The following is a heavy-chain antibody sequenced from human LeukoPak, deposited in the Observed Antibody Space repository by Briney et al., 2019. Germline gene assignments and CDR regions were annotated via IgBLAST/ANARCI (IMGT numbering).Heavy chain of an antibody. J-gene: IGHJ4*02. CDR3: ARGLTIFGVVSRNY. D-gene: IGHD3-3*01. CDR1: GYSISSGYY. Sequence: SETLSLTCAVSGYSISSGYYWGWIRQPPGKGLESIGSMYHSGNTYYNPSLKSRVTISIDTSKNQFSLKLSSVTAADTAVYYCARGLTIFGVVSRNYWGQGTLVTVSS. V-gene: IGHV4-38-2*01. CDR2: MYHSGNT.